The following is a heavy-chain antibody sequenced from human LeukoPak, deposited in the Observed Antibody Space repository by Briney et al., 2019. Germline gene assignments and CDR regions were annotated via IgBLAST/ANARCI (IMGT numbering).Heavy chain of an antibody. CDR2: SSGYNGNT. CDR3: ARSLNYYSGNYQLYDY. Sequence: ASVKVSCKSSGYTFTNYGSTWVRQAPRQGLEWMVWSSGYNGNTKYAQKFQGRVTMTTDTSTSTAYMELRSLRSDDTDVYYCARSLNYYSGNYQLYDYWGQGTLVTVSS. V-gene: IGHV1-18*01. J-gene: IGHJ4*02. CDR1: GYTFTNYG. D-gene: IGHD1-26*01.